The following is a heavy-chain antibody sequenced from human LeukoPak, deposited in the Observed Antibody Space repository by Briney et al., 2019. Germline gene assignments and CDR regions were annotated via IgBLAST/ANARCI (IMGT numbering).Heavy chain of an antibody. CDR1: GFTFSSYG. J-gene: IGHJ4*02. CDR2: IWYDGSNK. V-gene: IGHV3-33*01. D-gene: IGHD2-2*01. CDR3: AISPVLPAARKSFGYFDY. Sequence: GALRLSCXASGFTFSSYGMHWVREAPGKGLEWVAVIWYDGSNKYYADSVKGRFTISRDNSKNTLYLQMNSLRAEDTAVYYCAISPVLPAARKSFGYFDYWGQGTLVTVSS.